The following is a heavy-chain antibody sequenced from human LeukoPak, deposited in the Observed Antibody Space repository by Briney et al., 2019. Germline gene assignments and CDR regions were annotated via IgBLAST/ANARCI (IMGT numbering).Heavy chain of an antibody. CDR1: GFTFSSYS. CDR3: ARDRYCSSTSCYQRWYRDV. D-gene: IGHD2-2*01. Sequence: GGSLRLSCAASGFTFSSYSMNWVRQAPGKGLERVSSINSSGSYIYYADSVKGRFTISRDNAKNSLYLQMNSLRDEDTAVYYCARDRYCSSTSCYQRWYRDVWGKGTTVTVSS. CDR2: INSSGSYI. V-gene: IGHV3-21*01. J-gene: IGHJ6*03.